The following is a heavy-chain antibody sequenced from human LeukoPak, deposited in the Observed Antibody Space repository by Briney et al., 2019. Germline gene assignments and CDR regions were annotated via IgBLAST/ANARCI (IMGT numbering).Heavy chain of an antibody. CDR3: AKDSYRAYYDSSGYSYYFDY. CDR1: GFTFSSYS. Sequence: PGGSLRLSCAASGFTFSSYSMNWVRQAPGKGLEWVSSISSSSSYIYYADSVKGRFTISRDNSKNTLYLQMNSLRAEDTAVYYCAKDSYRAYYDSSGYSYYFDYWGQGTLVTVSS. J-gene: IGHJ4*02. D-gene: IGHD3-22*01. CDR2: ISSSSSYI. V-gene: IGHV3-21*01.